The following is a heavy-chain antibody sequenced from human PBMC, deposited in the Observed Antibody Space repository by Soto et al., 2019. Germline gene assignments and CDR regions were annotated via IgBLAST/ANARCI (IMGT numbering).Heavy chain of an antibody. Sequence: ASVKVSCKASGYTFTSYGISWVRQAPGQGLEWMGWISAYNGNTNYTQKLQGRVTMTTDTSTSTAYMELRSLRSDDTAVYYCARDPAPYGSSPPYFDYWGQGNLVTVSS. D-gene: IGHD6-6*01. V-gene: IGHV1-18*04. CDR2: ISAYNGNT. J-gene: IGHJ4*02. CDR3: ARDPAPYGSSPPYFDY. CDR1: GYTFTSYG.